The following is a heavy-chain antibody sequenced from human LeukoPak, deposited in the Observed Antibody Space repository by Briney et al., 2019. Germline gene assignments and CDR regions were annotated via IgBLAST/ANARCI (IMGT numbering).Heavy chain of an antibody. J-gene: IGHJ4*02. CDR1: GFTVGSNY. CDR2: IYTGGST. CDR3: ARGDFDY. Sequence: GGSLRLSCAASGFTVGSNYMSWVRQAPGKGLEWVSVIYTGGSTFYTDSVKGRFTISRDNSKNTLYLQMNSLRAEDTAVYYCARGDFDYWGQGTLVTVSS. V-gene: IGHV3-53*01.